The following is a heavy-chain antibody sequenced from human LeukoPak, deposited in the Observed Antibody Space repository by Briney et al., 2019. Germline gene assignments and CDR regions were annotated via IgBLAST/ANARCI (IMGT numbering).Heavy chain of an antibody. CDR3: ARVEEVRGGITSFDY. CDR2: ISDYNVNK. Sequence: ASVKVSCKSSGYTFTSYAISWVRQAPGQGLEWMGWISDYNVNKNYAQKLQGRVTVTTDTSTSTAYMELRSLTSDDTAVYYCARVEEVRGGITSFDYWGQGTLVTVSS. CDR1: GYTFTSYA. D-gene: IGHD3-10*01. J-gene: IGHJ4*02. V-gene: IGHV1-18*01.